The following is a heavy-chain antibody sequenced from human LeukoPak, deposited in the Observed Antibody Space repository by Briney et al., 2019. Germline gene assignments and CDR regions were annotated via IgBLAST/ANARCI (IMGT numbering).Heavy chain of an antibody. CDR1: GFTFSRYS. Sequence: GGSLRLSCAASGFTFSRYSMNWVRQAPGKGLEWVSYISSSGSTIYYADSVKGRFTISRDNAENSLYLQMNSLRAEDTAVYYCARIHNLGILAHFDYWGQGTLVTVSS. CDR2: ISSSGSTI. CDR3: ARIHNLGILAHFDY. J-gene: IGHJ4*02. D-gene: IGHD1-1*01. V-gene: IGHV3-48*04.